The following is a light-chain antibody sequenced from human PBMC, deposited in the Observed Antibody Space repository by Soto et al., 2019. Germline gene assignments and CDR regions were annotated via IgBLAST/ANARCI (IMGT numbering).Light chain of an antibody. Sequence: DIVMRQSPLSLPVTPGEPASISCRSNQSLLHNNGYNYLDWYMQKPGQSPQLLIYLGSNRASGVPDRFSGSGSGTEFTLTISSLQSEDFAVYYCQQYNNWSKTFGQGTKVDIK. V-gene: IGKV2-28*01. CDR1: QSLLHNNGYNY. CDR3: QQYNNWSKT. J-gene: IGKJ1*01. CDR2: LGS.